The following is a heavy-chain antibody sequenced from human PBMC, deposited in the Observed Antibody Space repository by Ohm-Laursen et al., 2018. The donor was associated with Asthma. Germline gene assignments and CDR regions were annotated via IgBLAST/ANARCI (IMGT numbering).Heavy chain of an antibody. D-gene: IGHD3-22*01. CDR2: ISSSSSTI. Sequence: SLRLSCTAPGFTVGSDYMTWVRQAPGKGLEWVSYISSSSSTIYYADSVKGRFTISRDNAKNSLYLQMNSLRDEDTAVYYCARGGGYSSGYYFPSDAFDIWGQGTMVTVSS. CDR3: ARGGGYSSGYYFPSDAFDI. CDR1: GFTVGSDY. V-gene: IGHV3-48*02. J-gene: IGHJ3*02.